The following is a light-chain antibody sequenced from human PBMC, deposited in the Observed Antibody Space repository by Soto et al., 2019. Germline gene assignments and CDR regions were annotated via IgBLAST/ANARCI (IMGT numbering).Light chain of an antibody. Sequence: QSALTQPRSVSGSPGQSVTISCTGTSSDVGGYNYVSWYQQHPGKAPTLMIYDVSKRPSGVPDRFSGSKSGNTASLTISGLQAEDEADYYCCSYAGSDTYVFGTGTKVTVL. CDR1: SSDVGGYNY. CDR3: CSYAGSDTYV. J-gene: IGLJ1*01. CDR2: DVS. V-gene: IGLV2-11*01.